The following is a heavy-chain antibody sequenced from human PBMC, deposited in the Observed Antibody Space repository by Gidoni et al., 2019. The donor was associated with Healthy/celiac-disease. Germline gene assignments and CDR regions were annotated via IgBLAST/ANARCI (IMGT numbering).Heavy chain of an antibody. Sequence: EVQLVESGGGVVQPGGSLVLSCAASGFPFAYSAVHWVRQAPGKGLEWVSLSSVDGGSTYYADSVKGRFTISRDNSKNSLYLQMNSLRTEDTALYYCAKDISGQDGIAVAGTFDYWGQGTLVTVSS. CDR3: AKDISGQDGIAVAGTFDY. CDR2: SSVDGGST. V-gene: IGHV3-43*02. J-gene: IGHJ4*02. D-gene: IGHD6-19*01. CDR1: GFPFAYSA.